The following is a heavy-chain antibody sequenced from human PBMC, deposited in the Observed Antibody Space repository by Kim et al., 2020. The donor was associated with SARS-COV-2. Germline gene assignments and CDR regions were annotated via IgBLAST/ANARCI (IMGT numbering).Heavy chain of an antibody. J-gene: IGHJ4*01. CDR2: IKQVGRDT. V-gene: IGHV3-7*01. Sequence: GGSRRLSCVGSGFAFSTSWMTWVRKVPGKGLEWVANIKQVGRDTYYVDSSKGRFTTSRDNAKSSVSLQINSLRAEDTAVYYCARDPYVCRGYGAFDYWG. CDR1: GFAFSTSW. D-gene: IGHD3-22*01. CDR3: ARDPYVCRGYGAFDY.